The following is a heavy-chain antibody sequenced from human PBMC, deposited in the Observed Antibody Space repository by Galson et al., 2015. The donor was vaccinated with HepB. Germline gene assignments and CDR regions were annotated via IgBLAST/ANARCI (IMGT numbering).Heavy chain of an antibody. D-gene: IGHD2-2*02. V-gene: IGHV3-15*01. J-gene: IGHJ4*02. CDR3: ITEKGAIQEWKGAFDF. CDR1: GFIFSNVW. CDR2: FKSKTDGGTA. Sequence: SLRLSCAASGFIFSNVWMSWVRQAPGKGLEWVGRFKSKTDGGTADYAAPVKGRFTISRDDSKNTLYLQMNSLKIEDTAVYYCITEKGAIQEWKGAFDFWGQGTLVTVSS.